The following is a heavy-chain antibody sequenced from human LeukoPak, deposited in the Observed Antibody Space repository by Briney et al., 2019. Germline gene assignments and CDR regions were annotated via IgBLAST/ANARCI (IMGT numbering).Heavy chain of an antibody. CDR3: ARDRCSITSCYYDY. V-gene: IGHV3-38-3*01. J-gene: IGHJ4*02. CDR1: GFTVSSNE. CDR2: ISGGST. Sequence: GGSLRLSCAASGFTVSSNEMSWVRQAPGKGLEWVSSISGGSTYYADSRKGRFTISRDNSKNTLDLQMNSLRAEDTAVYYCARDRCSITSCYYDYWGQGTLVTVSS. D-gene: IGHD2-2*01.